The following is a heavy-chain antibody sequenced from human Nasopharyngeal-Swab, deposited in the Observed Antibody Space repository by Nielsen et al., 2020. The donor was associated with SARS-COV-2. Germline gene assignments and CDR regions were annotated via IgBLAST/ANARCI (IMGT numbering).Heavy chain of an antibody. D-gene: IGHD6-6*01. CDR2: IYTSGST. V-gene: IGHV4-61*02. J-gene: IGHJ4*02. CDR1: GGSISSGSYY. CDR3: ARVGTIAARWGSFDY. Sequence: LTLSCTVSGGSISSGSYYWSWIRQPAGKGLEWIGRIYTSGSTNYNPTLKSRVTISVDTSKNQFSLKLSSVTAADTAVYYWARVGTIAARWGSFDYWGQGTLVTVSS.